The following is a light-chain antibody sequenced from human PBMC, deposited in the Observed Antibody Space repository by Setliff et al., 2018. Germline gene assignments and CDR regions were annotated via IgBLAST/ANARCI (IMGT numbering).Light chain of an antibody. CDR3: CSFTSSSTLPYV. Sequence: QSALTQPASVSGSPGQSITISCTGTSSDVGGYNLVSWYQQHPGKVPRLMIYDVSNRRSGVSNRFSGSKIGNTASLTISGLQTEDEADYYCCSFTSSSTLPYVFGTGTKVTV. V-gene: IGLV2-14*03. CDR1: SSDVGGYNL. CDR2: DVS. J-gene: IGLJ1*01.